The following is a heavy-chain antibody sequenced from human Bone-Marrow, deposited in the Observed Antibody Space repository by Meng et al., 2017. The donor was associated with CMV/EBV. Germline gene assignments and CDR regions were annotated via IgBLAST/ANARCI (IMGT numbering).Heavy chain of an antibody. CDR1: GFTFSSYA. Sequence: KISCAASGFTFSSYAISWVRQAPGQGLEWMGGIIPIFGTANYAQKFQGRVTITTDESTSTAYMELSSLRSEDTAVYYCARANSSSWEPEDYYYYGMDVWGQGTTVTVSS. J-gene: IGHJ6*02. CDR3: ARANSSSWEPEDYYYYGMDV. V-gene: IGHV1-69*05. CDR2: IIPIFGTA. D-gene: IGHD6-13*01.